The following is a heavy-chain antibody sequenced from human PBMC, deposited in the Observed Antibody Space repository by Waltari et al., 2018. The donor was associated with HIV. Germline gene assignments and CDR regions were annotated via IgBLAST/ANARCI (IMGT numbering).Heavy chain of an antibody. V-gene: IGHV3-53*01. CDR1: GFSVSDNY. Sequence: EVQLVESGGGLVQPGGSLRLSCADSGFSVSDNYMSWVRLAPGKGLQWVSVLYNEGRTQYIDSVKGRLTIFRDNSKNALYLQMNSLRVDDTAVYYCARMKRSYGSGQARYFYFGMDVWGQGTTVIVSS. D-gene: IGHD3-10*01. J-gene: IGHJ6*02. CDR2: LYNEGRT. CDR3: ARMKRSYGSGQARYFYFGMDV.